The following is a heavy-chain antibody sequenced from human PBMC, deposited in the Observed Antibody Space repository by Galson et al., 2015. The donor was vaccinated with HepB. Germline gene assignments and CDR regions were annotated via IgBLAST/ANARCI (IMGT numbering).Heavy chain of an antibody. J-gene: IGHJ6*04. CDR2: ISYDGFSK. CDR3: ARDLGSSSSYFLDV. CDR1: AFTFSSYG. Sequence: SLRLSCAASAFTFSSYGMHWVRQAPGKGLEWVALISYDGFSKYYAESVKGRFTISRDNSKSTLHLQMNSLRAEDTAVYYCARDLGSSSSYFLDVWGKGTTVTVSS. D-gene: IGHD6-6*01. V-gene: IGHV3-30*03.